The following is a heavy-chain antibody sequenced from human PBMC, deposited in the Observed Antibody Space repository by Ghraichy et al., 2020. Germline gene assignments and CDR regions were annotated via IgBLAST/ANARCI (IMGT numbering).Heavy chain of an antibody. V-gene: IGHV4-31*03. CDR2: IYYSGST. Sequence: LSLTCTVSGGSISSGGYYWSWIRQHPGKGLEWIGYIYYSGSTYYNPSLKSRVTISVDTSKNQFSLKLSSVTAADTAVYYCARGRAVSSGYYPARFDPWGQGTLVTVSS. D-gene: IGHD3-22*01. CDR1: GGSISSGGYY. CDR3: ARGRAVSSGYYPARFDP. J-gene: IGHJ5*02.